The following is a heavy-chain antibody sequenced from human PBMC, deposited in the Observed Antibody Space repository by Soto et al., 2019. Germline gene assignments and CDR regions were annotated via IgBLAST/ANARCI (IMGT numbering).Heavy chain of an antibody. CDR3: AIDLAKGGGSADFDY. J-gene: IGHJ4*01. CDR2: INPKSGGT. Sequence: ASVKGACKASGYTFTVYYMHWVRQAPGQGLEWMGWINPKSGGTMYPQKFQGRVTMTWDTSISTAYMALTRLRSDDTAVYYCAIDLAKGGGSADFDYLGHGILVSVPP. CDR1: GYTFTVYY. V-gene: IGHV1-2*02. D-gene: IGHD1-26*01.